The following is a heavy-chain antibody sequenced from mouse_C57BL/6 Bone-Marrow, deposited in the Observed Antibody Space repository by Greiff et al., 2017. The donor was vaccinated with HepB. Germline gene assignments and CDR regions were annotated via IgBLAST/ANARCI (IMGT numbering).Heavy chain of an antibody. J-gene: IGHJ3*01. D-gene: IGHD1-1*01. Sequence: VQLQQSGPVLVKPGASVKMSCKASGYTFTDYYMNWVKQSHGKSLEWIGVINPYNGGTSYNQKFKGKATLTVDKSSSTAYMELNSLTSEDSAVYYCGRGAFITTAWFAYWGQGTLVTVSA. CDR2: INPYNGGT. V-gene: IGHV1-19*01. CDR1: GYTFTDYY. CDR3: GRGAFITTAWFAY.